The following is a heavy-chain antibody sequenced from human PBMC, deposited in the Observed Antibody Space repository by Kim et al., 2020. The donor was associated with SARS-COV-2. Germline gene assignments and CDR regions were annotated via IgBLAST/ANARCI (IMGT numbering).Heavy chain of an antibody. CDR2: IWYDGSNE. D-gene: IGHD3-16*01. CDR1: GFTFSSYD. CDR3: ARDRILYLGEYYFDY. V-gene: IGHV3-33*08. J-gene: IGHJ4*02. Sequence: GGSLRLSCAASGFTFSSYDMHWVRQAPGKGLEWVAVIWYDGSNEYYADSVKGRFTISRDNSKNTLYLQMNSLRAEDTAVYFCARDRILYLGEYYFDYWGRGTVVPVS.